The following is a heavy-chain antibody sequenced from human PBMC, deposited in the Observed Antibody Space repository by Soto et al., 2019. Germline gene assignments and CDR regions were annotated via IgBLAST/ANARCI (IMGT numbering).Heavy chain of an antibody. Sequence: SQLMSVTCTVADGSSVGGGYYCSRIRQHPGKGLEWIGYIYYSGSTYYNPSLKSRVTISVDTSKNQFSLKLSSVTAADTAVYYCARWGLCRFGELFLYYF. V-gene: IGHV4-31*03. CDR3: ARWGLCRFGELFLYYF. CDR2: IYYSGST. J-gene: IGHJ1*01. CDR1: DGSSVGGGYY. D-gene: IGHD3-10*01.